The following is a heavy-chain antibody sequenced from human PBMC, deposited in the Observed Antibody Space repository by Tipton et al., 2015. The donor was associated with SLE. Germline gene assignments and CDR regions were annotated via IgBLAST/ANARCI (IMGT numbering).Heavy chain of an antibody. V-gene: IGHV1-18*01. J-gene: IGHJ4*02. CDR3: ARRYYDFWSGPTRFDY. CDR2: ISAYNGNT. Sequence: QSGPEVKKPGATVKVSCMPSGYTFTSYDISWVRQAPGQGLEWMGWISAYNGNTDYAQKLQGRVTMTTDTSTSTAYLELRSLRSDDTAVYYCARRYYDFWSGPTRFDYWGQGTLVTVSS. CDR1: GYTFTSYD. D-gene: IGHD3-3*01.